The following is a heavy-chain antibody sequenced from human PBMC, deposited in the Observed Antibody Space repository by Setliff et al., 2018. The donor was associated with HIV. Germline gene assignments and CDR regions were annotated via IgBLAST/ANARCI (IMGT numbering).Heavy chain of an antibody. Sequence: SETLSLTCTVSGGSISSYYWSWIRQPPGKGLEWIGYIYYSGNTNYNPSLKSRVTISVDTSKKQFSLKLNSVTAADTAVYYCARDTRAAAGRGWYFDLWGRGTLVTVSS. CDR3: ARDTRAAAGRGWYFDL. CDR2: IYYSGNT. CDR1: GGSISSYY. J-gene: IGHJ2*01. V-gene: IGHV4-59*01. D-gene: IGHD6-13*01.